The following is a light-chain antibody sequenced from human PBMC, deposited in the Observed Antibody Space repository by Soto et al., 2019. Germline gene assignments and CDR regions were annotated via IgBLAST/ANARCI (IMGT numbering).Light chain of an antibody. V-gene: IGKV3-20*01. CDR2: GSS. CDR3: QQYGSSRVT. Sequence: EILIMQSPATLSLSPEAGATLSCRASESVSTNLAWYHQKAVQAPRLLIYGSSSRSTGIPDRFSGSGSGTDFTRTSSRLEPEDFPVYDSQQYGSSRVTFWQGTKV. CDR1: ESVSTN. J-gene: IGKJ1*01.